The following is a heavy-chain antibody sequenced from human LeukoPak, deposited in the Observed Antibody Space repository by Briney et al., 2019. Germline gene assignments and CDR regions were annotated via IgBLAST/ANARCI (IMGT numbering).Heavy chain of an antibody. CDR3: ARGVITMIVDDAFDI. CDR2: IYTSGST. Sequence: TLSLTCTVSGGSISSGSYYWSWIRQPAGKGLEWIGRIYTSGSTNYNPSLKSRVTISVDTSKNQFSLKLSSVTAADTAVYYCARGVITMIVDDAFDIWGQGTMVTVSS. J-gene: IGHJ3*02. D-gene: IGHD3-22*01. CDR1: GGSISSGSYY. V-gene: IGHV4-61*02.